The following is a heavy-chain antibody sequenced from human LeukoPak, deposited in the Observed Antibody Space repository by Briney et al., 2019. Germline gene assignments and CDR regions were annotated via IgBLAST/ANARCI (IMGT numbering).Heavy chain of an antibody. D-gene: IGHD2-2*01. V-gene: IGHV3-23*01. CDR3: AKSGDIAVVPAANTLDY. Sequence: PGGSLRLSCAASGFTFSSYAMSWVRQAPGKGLEWVSAISGSGGSTYYADSVKGRFTISRDNSKNTLYLQMNSLRAEDTAVYYCAKSGDIAVVPAANTLDYWGQGTLVTVSS. J-gene: IGHJ4*02. CDR1: GFTFSSYA. CDR2: ISGSGGST.